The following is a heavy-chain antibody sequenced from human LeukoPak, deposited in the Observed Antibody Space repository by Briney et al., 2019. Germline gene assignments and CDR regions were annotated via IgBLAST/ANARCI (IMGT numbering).Heavy chain of an antibody. V-gene: IGHV3-7*01. CDR1: GFTFSSYW. D-gene: IGHD3-3*01. CDR3: ARSPELITIFGVVMGAAHMDV. Sequence: GGSLRLSCAASGFTFSSYWMSWVRQAPGKGLEWVANMKQDGSEKYYVDSVKGRFTISRDNAKNSLYLQMNSLRAEDTAVYYCARSPELITIFGVVMGAAHMDVWGKGTTVTVSS. CDR2: MKQDGSEK. J-gene: IGHJ6*03.